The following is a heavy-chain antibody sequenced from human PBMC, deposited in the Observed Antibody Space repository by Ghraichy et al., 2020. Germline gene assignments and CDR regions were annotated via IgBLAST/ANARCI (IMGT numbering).Heavy chain of an antibody. CDR2: IYYSGST. J-gene: IGHJ4*02. D-gene: IGHD2-2*01. Sequence: SETLSLTCTVSGGSISSGDYYWSWIRQPPGKGLEWIGYIYYSGSTYYNPSLKSRVTISVDTSKNQFSLKLSSVTAADTAVYYCARAVPAANWIDYWGQGTLVTVSS. CDR3: ARAVPAANWIDY. CDR1: GGSISSGDYY. V-gene: IGHV4-30-4*01.